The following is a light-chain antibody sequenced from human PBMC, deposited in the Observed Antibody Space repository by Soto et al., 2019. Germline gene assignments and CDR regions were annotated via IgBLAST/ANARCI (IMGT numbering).Light chain of an antibody. V-gene: IGKV1-5*01. J-gene: IGKJ1*01. Sequence: GDRVTITCRASQTISTWMAWYQQKPGKAPKLLVYDASTLQSGVASRFSGSGSGTEFTLIISGLQPDDFATYYCQQYNSYSWTFGQGTKVDIK. CDR3: QQYNSYSWT. CDR2: DAS. CDR1: QTISTW.